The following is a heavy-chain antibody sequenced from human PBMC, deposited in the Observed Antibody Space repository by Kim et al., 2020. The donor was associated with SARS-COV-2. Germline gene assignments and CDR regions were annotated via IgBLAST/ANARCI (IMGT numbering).Heavy chain of an antibody. CDR3: ARNGQAGSVWVRGVIITGFDY. D-gene: IGHD3-10*01. V-gene: IGHV3-7*01. CDR2: IKQDGSEK. CDR1: GFTFSSYW. J-gene: IGHJ4*02. Sequence: GGSLRLSCAASGFTFSSYWMSWVRQAPGKGLEWVANIKQDGSEKYYVDSVKGRFTISRDNAKNSLYLQMNSLRAEDTAVYYCARNGQAGSVWVRGVIITGFDYWGQGTLVTVSS.